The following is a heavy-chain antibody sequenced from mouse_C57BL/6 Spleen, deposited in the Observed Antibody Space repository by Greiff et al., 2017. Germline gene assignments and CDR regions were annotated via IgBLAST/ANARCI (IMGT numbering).Heavy chain of an antibody. CDR3: ARREGYAREGYYFDY. CDR2: IHPNSGST. D-gene: IGHD2-14*01. V-gene: IGHV1-64*01. CDR1: GYTFTSYW. J-gene: IGHJ2*01. Sequence: QVQLQQPGAELVKPGASVKLSCKASGYTFTSYWMHWVKQRPGQGLEWIGMIHPNSGSTNYNEKFKSKATLTVDKSSSTAYMQLSSLTSEDSAVYYCARREGYAREGYYFDYWGQGTTLTVSS.